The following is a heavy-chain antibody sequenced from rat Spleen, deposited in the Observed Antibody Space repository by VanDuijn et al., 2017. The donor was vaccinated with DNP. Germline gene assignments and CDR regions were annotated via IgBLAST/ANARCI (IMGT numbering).Heavy chain of an antibody. CDR2: ISYDGSST. Sequence: EVQLVESGGGLVQPGRSLKLSCAASGFTYSNYVMAWVRQAPTKGLEWVASISYDGSSTYYRDSVKGRFTISRDNAKSTLYLQMDSLRSEDTATYYCARRSNNVFDYWGQGVMVTVSS. CDR1: GFTYSNYV. D-gene: IGHD1-10*01. V-gene: IGHV5-29*01. CDR3: ARRSNNVFDY. J-gene: IGHJ2*01.